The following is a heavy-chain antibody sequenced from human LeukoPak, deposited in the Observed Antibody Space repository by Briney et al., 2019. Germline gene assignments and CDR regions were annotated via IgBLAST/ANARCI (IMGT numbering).Heavy chain of an antibody. CDR2: IIPIFGTA. CDR1: GGTFSSYA. Sequence: SVNVSRKASGGTFSSYAIRGVRQAPAQGLEWMGGIIPIFGTANNAKKDQSGVTITADESTSTTFMELSSLRSEDMAVYYWAIRLGGGVPAAIPYYYYGMDVWGQGTTVTVSS. V-gene: IGHV1-69*13. CDR3: AIRLGGGVPAAIPYYYYGMDV. D-gene: IGHD2-2*01. J-gene: IGHJ6*02.